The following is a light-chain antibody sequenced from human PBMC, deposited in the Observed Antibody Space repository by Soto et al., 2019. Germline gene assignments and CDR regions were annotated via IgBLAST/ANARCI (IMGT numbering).Light chain of an antibody. CDR1: QGISSY. Sequence: DRHSITYRASQGISSYLAWYQQKPGEAPKLLIYAASSLQSGVPSRFSGSGSGTDLPLTTSGLLPHDFAASNCQELCTVPFSCGQGQQREIK. J-gene: IGKJ5*01. CDR2: AAS. CDR3: QELCTVPFS. V-gene: IGKV1-9*01.